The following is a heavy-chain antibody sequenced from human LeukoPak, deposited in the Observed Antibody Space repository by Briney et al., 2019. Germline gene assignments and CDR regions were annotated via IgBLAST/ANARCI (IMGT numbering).Heavy chain of an antibody. CDR3: ARTYSGSYSRNDY. CDR2: MNPNSGNT. V-gene: IGHV1-8*01. D-gene: IGHD1-26*01. Sequence: GASVKVSCKASGYTYTSYDINWVRQATGQGLEWMGWMNPNSGNTGYAQKFQGRVTMTRDTSISTAYMELSRLRSDDTAVYYCARTYSGSYSRNDYWGQGTLVTVSS. J-gene: IGHJ4*02. CDR1: GYTYTSYD.